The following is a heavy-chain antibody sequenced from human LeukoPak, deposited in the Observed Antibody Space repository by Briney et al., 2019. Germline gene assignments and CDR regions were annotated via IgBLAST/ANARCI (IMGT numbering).Heavy chain of an antibody. CDR2: INPNSGGT. CDR3: ARDYSSGWFDY. CDR1: GYTFTGYY. Sequence: ASVKVSCKASGYTFTGYYMHWVRQAPGQGLEWMGRINPNSGGTNYAQKFQGRVTMTRETSISTAYMELSRLRSDDTAVYYCARDYSSGWFDYWGQGTLVTVSS. V-gene: IGHV1-2*06. D-gene: IGHD6-19*01. J-gene: IGHJ4*02.